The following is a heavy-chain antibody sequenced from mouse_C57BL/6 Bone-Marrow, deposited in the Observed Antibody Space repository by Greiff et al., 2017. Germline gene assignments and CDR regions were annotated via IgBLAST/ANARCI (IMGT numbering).Heavy chain of an antibody. CDR3: ARDGTWFAY. CDR1: GYTFTSYW. Sequence: QVQLQQPGAELVKPGASVKLSCKASGYTFTSYWMQWVKQRPGQGLEWIGEIDPSDSYTNYNQKFKGKATLTVDTSSSTAYMQLSSLTSEDSAVYYWARDGTWFAYWGQGTRVTVSA. J-gene: IGHJ3*01. D-gene: IGHD3-3*01. CDR2: IDPSDSYT. V-gene: IGHV1-50*01.